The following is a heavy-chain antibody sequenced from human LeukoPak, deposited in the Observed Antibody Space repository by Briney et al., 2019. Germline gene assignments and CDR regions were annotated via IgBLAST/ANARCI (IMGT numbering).Heavy chain of an antibody. D-gene: IGHD3-16*01. CDR1: GGTFSSYA. J-gene: IGHJ4*02. Sequence: ASVKVSCKASGGTFSSYAISWVRQAPGQGLEWMGRIIPILGIANYAQKFQGRVTITADKSTSTAYMEPSSLRSEDTAVYYFARFNSPWGSSLDYWGQGTLVTVSS. V-gene: IGHV1-69*04. CDR2: IIPILGIA. CDR3: ARFNSPWGSSLDY.